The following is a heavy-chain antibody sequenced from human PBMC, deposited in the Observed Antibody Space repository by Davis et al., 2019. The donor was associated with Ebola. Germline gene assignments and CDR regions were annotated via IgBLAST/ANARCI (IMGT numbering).Heavy chain of an antibody. J-gene: IGHJ4*02. V-gene: IGHV1-69*13. D-gene: IGHD1-26*01. CDR3: ARESGAGGTFEY. CDR2: IILAFGTV. CDR1: DYTFSSYG. Sequence: SVKVSCKTSDYTFSSYGLSWVRQAPGRGLEWMGGIILAFGTVTYAQSFHDRVTIIADESTRTVYMELSTLRSDDTAVYYCARESGAGGTFEYWGQGTLVTVSS.